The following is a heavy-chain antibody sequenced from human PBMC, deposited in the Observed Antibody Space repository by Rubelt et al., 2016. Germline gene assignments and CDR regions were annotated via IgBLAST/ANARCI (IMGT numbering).Heavy chain of an antibody. CDR3: ARAGVISGHPTNFAY. D-gene: IGHD5-12*01. CDR2: IYYNGTT. J-gene: IGHJ4*02. Sequence: QLQLQESGSGLVKPSQTLSLTCTVSVGYMSSYWWSWIRQPQGKGLEWIGSIYYNGTTNCNPSLKSRVTTPVDTAKNQFSRKPTSVTAADTAVYYCARAGVISGHPTNFAYWGQGTLVTVSA. CDR1: VGYMSSYW. V-gene: IGHV4-59*01.